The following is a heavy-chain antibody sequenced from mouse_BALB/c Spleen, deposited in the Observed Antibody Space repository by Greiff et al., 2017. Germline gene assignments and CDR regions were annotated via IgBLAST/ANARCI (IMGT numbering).Heavy chain of an antibody. CDR1: GFAFSSYD. CDR2: ISSGGGST. D-gene: IGHD4-1*01. J-gene: IGHJ4*01. Sequence: DVKLQESGGGLVKPGGSLKLSCAASGFAFSSYDMSWVRQTPEKRLEWVAYISSGGGSTYYPDTVKGRFTISRDNAKNTLYLQMSSLKSEDTAMYYCARTGTRAMDYWGQGTSVTVSS. CDR3: ARTGTRAMDY. V-gene: IGHV5-12-1*01.